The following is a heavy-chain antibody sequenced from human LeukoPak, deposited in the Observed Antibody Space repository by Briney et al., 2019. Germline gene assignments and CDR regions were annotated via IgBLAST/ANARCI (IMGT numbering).Heavy chain of an antibody. CDR2: ISSSSSTI. Sequence: GGSLRLSCAASGFTFSSYSMNWVRQAPGKGLEWVSYISSSSSTIYYADSVKGRFTISRDNAKNSLYLQMNSLRAEDTAVYYCAREQSLVGATLDYWGQGTLVTVSS. V-gene: IGHV3-48*01. CDR3: AREQSLVGATLDY. J-gene: IGHJ4*02. D-gene: IGHD1-26*01. CDR1: GFTFSSYS.